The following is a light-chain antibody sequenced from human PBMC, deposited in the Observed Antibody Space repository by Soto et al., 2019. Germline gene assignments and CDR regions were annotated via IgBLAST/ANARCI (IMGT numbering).Light chain of an antibody. CDR3: QQYGRSPWT. V-gene: IGKV3-20*01. CDR2: GAS. CDR1: QSVSSSY. Sequence: EIVLTQSPGTLSLSPGERATLSCRASQSVSSSYLAWYQQKPVQAPRPLIYGASSRAIVIPDRFSGSGSGTDFTLTISRLEPEDFAVYYCQQYGRSPWTFGQGTNVEIK. J-gene: IGKJ1*01.